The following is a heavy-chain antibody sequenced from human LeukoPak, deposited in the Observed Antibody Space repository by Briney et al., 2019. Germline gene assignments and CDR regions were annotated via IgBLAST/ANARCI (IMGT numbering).Heavy chain of an antibody. D-gene: IGHD3-3*01. CDR1: GGTFSSYG. CDR2: ISAYNGNT. V-gene: IGHV1-18*01. J-gene: IGHJ3*02. Sequence: ASVKVSCKASGGTFSSYGISWVRQAPGQGLEWMGWISAYNGNTNYAQKLQGRVTMTTDTSTSTAYMELRSLRSDDTAVYYCARGIYDFWSGPPPDDAFDIWGQGTMVTVSS. CDR3: ARGIYDFWSGPPPDDAFDI.